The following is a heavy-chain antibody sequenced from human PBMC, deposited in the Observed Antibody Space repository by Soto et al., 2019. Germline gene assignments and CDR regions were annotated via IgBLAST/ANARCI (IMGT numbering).Heavy chain of an antibody. V-gene: IGHV3-33*01. CDR3: ARDGGSYCSGGSCYSFQL. CDR2: IWYDGSNK. D-gene: IGHD2-15*01. CDR1: GFTFSSYG. Sequence: QVQLVESGGGVVQPGRSLRLSCAASGFTFSSYGMHWVRQAPGKGLEWVAVIWYDGSNKYYADSVKGRFTISRDNSKNTLYLQMNSLRAEDTAVYYCARDGGSYCSGGSCYSFQLWGQGTLVTVSS. J-gene: IGHJ1*01.